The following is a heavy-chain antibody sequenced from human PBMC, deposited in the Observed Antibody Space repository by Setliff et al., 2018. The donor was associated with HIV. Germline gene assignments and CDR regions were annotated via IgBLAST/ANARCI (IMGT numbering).Heavy chain of an antibody. Sequence: SETLSLTCAVSGYSISRGYYWGWIRQPPGKGLEWSGNIYHSGSTFYNPSLKSRVTTSVDTSKNQFSLKLRSVTAADTAVYYCARGYGHIVEVIASDAFDIWGQGIMVTVSS. V-gene: IGHV4-38-2*01. CDR1: GYSISRGYY. CDR2: IYHSGST. CDR3: ARGYGHIVEVIASDAFDI. J-gene: IGHJ3*02. D-gene: IGHD2-21*01.